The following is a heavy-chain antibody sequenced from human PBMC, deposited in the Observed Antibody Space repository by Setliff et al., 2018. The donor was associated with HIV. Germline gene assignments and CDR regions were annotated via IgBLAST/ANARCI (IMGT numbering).Heavy chain of an antibody. J-gene: IGHJ5*02. CDR3: ARDFESTSSSSRYLPGNNWIDR. CDR2: ISPYSGNT. V-gene: IGHV1-18*01. Sequence: ASVKVSCKASGYTFTTYGISWVRQAPGQGLQWLGWISPYSGNTNYAQKLQGRVTMTTDTSTSTAYMELRSLRSDDTAVYYCARDFESTSSSSRYLPGNNWIDRWGQGTLVTVSS. D-gene: IGHD6-13*01. CDR1: GYTFTTYG.